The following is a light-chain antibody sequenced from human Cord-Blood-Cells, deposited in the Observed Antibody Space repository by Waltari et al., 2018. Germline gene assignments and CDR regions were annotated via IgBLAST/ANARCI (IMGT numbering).Light chain of an antibody. CDR1: SSNIGAGYA. J-gene: IGLJ1*01. CDR2: GNS. Sequence: QSVLTQPPSVSGAPGQRVTIPCTGSSSNIGAGYAVPWYQQPPGTAPKLLIYGNSNRPSGVPDRFSGSKSGTSASLAITGLQAEDEADYYCQSYDSSLSGYVFGTGTKVTVL. V-gene: IGLV1-40*01. CDR3: QSYDSSLSGYV.